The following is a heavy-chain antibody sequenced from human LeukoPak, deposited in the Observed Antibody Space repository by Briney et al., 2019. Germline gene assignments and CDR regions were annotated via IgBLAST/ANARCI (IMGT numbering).Heavy chain of an antibody. CDR3: AKDPGGLYGSSGYAGF. D-gene: IGHD3-22*01. CDR2: ISGSGGST. V-gene: IGHV3-23*01. Sequence: GGSLRLSCAASGFTFSSYAMSWVRQAPGKGLEWVSAISGSGGSTYYADSVKGRFTISRDNSKNTLYLQMNSLRAEDTAVYYCAKDPGGLYGSSGYAGFWGQGTLVTVSS. CDR1: GFTFSSYA. J-gene: IGHJ4*02.